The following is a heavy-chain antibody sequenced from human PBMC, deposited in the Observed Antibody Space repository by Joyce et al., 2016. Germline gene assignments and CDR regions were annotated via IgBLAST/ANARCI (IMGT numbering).Heavy chain of an antibody. CDR2: IGTAGDP. D-gene: IGHD3-16*01. J-gene: IGHJ3*02. CDR1: GFTFSAYG. V-gene: IGHV3-13*05. CDR3: ARERGGGMSAFDI. Sequence: EVQLVEAGGDLVQPGGSLRLSCAASGFTFSAYGIHWGRQTTGKGLEWVSAIGTAGDPYYAGSVKGRFTISRENAKSSLFLQMNSLRAEDTAVYYCARERGGGMSAFDIWGQGTMVTVSS.